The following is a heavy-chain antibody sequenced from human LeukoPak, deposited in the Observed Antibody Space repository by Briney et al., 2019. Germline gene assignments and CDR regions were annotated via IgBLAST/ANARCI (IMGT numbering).Heavy chain of an antibody. CDR2: ISGTSSSTI. J-gene: IGHJ4*02. CDR3: SRRYCGGGTCYSDY. D-gene: IGHD2-15*01. Sequence: AQSMRLSCAVSGFTFSTYSMTCVRQAPGKGLEWDSYISGTSSSTISCADSVKGRFTISRDNAKNSLYLQMNRLRDEDTAVYYCSRRYCGGGTCYSDYWGQGTLVTVSS. CDR1: GFTFSTYS. V-gene: IGHV3-48*02.